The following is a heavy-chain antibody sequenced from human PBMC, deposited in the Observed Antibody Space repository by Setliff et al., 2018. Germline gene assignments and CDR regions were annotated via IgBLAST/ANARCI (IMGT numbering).Heavy chain of an antibody. J-gene: IGHJ4*02. D-gene: IGHD3-3*01. CDR3: ARRYNFWSGYLDY. V-gene: IGHV4-31*03. Sequence: SSETLSLTCTVSGGSISSGGYYWSWIRQHPGKGLEWIGYIYYSGSTYYNPSLKSRVTISVDTSKNQFSLKLSSVTAADTAVYYCARRYNFWSGYLDYWGQGTLVTVSS. CDR1: GGSISSGGYY. CDR2: IYYSGST.